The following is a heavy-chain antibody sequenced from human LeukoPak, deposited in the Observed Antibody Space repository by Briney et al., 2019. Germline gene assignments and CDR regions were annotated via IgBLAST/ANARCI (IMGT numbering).Heavy chain of an antibody. CDR2: MNSGGSIT. D-gene: IGHD3-10*01. Sequence: GGSLILSCAASGFTFSSYWMHWVRQAPGKGLVWVSHMNSGGSITRYADSVKGRFTISRDNAKNTLYLQMNSLRAEDTAVYYCARGGNYVSGSYNYWGQGTLAAVSS. V-gene: IGHV3-74*01. CDR1: GFTFSSYW. CDR3: ARGGNYVSGSYNY. J-gene: IGHJ4*02.